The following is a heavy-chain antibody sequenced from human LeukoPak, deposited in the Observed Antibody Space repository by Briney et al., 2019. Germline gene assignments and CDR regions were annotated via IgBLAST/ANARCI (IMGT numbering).Heavy chain of an antibody. V-gene: IGHV4-59*08. D-gene: IGHD2-15*01. CDR2: IFYSGTT. CDR3: ARTYCSGGSCHFDY. Sequence: SETLSLTCTVSGGSIRSYYWSWIRQPPGKGLEWVGYIFYSGTTDSNPSLKSRVTISVDTFKNQFSLKLSSVTPADTAGYYCARTYCSGGSCHFDYWGQGTLVTVSS. CDR1: GGSIRSYY. J-gene: IGHJ4*02.